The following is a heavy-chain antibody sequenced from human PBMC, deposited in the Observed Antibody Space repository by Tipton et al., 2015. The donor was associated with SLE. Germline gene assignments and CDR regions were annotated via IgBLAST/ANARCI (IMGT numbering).Heavy chain of an antibody. J-gene: IGHJ4*02. CDR1: GFTFSNSV. CDR2: IFTGDSR. CDR3: ARSDTDLTFPYYCDS. D-gene: IGHD2/OR15-2a*01. Sequence: SLRLSCAASGFTFSNSVMAWVRQGPGKGLEWVSLIFTGDSRSYADSVRGRFSISRDNSKNTLYLQMNTLRDDDTALYYCARSDTDLTFPYYCDSWGQGTRVTVSS. V-gene: IGHV3-23*03.